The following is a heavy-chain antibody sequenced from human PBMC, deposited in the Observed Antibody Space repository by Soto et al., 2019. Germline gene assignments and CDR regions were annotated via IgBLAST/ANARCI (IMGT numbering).Heavy chain of an antibody. D-gene: IGHD1-26*01. CDR1: GFTFSSYW. J-gene: IGHJ4*02. CDR2: INSDGSST. CDR3: ASRWALRGD. Sequence: GGSLRLSCAASGFTFSSYWMHWVRQATGKGLVWVSRINSDGSSTSYADSVKGRFTISRDNAKNTLYLQINMRRAEHTAVDYCASRWALRGDWGPGTLVTVSS. V-gene: IGHV3-74*01.